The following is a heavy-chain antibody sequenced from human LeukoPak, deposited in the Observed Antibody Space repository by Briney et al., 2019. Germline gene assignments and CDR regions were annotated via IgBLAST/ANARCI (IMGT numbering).Heavy chain of an antibody. CDR1: GFTFSSYA. V-gene: IGHV3-64D*06. CDR2: ISSNGGGP. Sequence: GGSLRLSCSASGFTFSSYAMHWVRQAPGKGLEYASAISSNGGGPYYADSVKGRFTISRDNSKNTLYLQMSSLRAEDTAVYYCVRQLAVPGPGYFDLWGRGTLVTVSS. J-gene: IGHJ2*01. CDR3: VRQLAVPGPGYFDL. D-gene: IGHD6-19*01.